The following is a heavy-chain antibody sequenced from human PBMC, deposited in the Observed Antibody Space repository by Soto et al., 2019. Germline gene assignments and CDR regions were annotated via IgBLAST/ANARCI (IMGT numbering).Heavy chain of an antibody. CDR1: GFTFSSYS. D-gene: IGHD6-19*01. J-gene: IGHJ4*02. CDR2: ISSSSTI. CDR3: AREPEGYSSGWLDY. V-gene: IGHV3-48*02. Sequence: GGSLRLSCAASGFTFSSYSMNWVRQAPGKGLEWVSYISSSSTIYYADSVKGRFTISRDNAKNSLYLQMNSLRDEDTAVYYCAREPEGYSSGWLDYWGQGTLVTVSS.